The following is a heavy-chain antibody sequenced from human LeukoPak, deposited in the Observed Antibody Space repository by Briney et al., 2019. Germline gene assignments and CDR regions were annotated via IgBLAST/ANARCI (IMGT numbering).Heavy chain of an antibody. D-gene: IGHD1-14*01. CDR3: ASASHHPAGYFQH. CDR1: GYTFTSNY. CDR2: ISPSGGST. Sequence: ASVKVSCKAFGYTFTSNYMHWVRQAPGQGPEWMGVISPSGGSTTYAQKFQGRVTLTRDMSTSTDYLELSSLRSEDTAVYYCASASHHPAGYFQHWGQGTLVTVSS. V-gene: IGHV1-46*01. J-gene: IGHJ1*01.